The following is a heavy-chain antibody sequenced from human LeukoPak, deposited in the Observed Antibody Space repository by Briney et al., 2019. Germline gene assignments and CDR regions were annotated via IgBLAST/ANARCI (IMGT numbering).Heavy chain of an antibody. CDR2: IKQDGSEK. Sequence: GGSLRLSCAASGFTFSSYWMSWVRQAPGKGLEWVANIKQDGSEKYYVDSVKGRFTISRDNAKNSLYLQMNSLRAEDTAVYYCAREVLLSKWVGNCFCPRGQGTLVTVSS. CDR1: GFTFSSYW. J-gene: IGHJ5*02. V-gene: IGHV3-7*03. CDR3: AREVLLSKWVGNCFCP. D-gene: IGHD6-19*01.